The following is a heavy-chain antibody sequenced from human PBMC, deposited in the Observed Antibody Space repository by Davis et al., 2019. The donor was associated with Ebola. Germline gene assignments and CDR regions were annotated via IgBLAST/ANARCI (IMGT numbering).Heavy chain of an antibody. CDR2: ISASGVST. J-gene: IGHJ4*02. CDR1: GFTFDTYG. CDR3: AKGTLNLGFDY. Sequence: GESLKISCAASGFTFDTYGMNWVRQAPGKGLEWVAVISASGVSTYYADSVKGRFTISRDNSKNTLYLQMNSLRAEDTAVYYCAKGTLNLGFDYWGQGTLVTVSS. V-gene: IGHV3-23*01. D-gene: IGHD1-1*01.